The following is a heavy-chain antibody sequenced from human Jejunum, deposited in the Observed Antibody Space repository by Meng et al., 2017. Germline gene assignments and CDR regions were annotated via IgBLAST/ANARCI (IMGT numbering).Heavy chain of an antibody. CDR2: IYYSGST. CDR3: ARSPYSGSALPFFDY. J-gene: IGHJ4*02. CDR1: GDSFNSPDYY. V-gene: IGHV4-30-4*01. D-gene: IGHD1-26*01. Sequence: QGRLQRSGPGLVKPSHTLSLTCTVSGDSFNSPDYYWSWIRQPPEKGLEWIGYIYYSGSTYYNPSLKSRVSISGDTSNKQFSLKLTSVTAADTAVYYCARSPYSGSALPFFDYWGQGSLVTVSS.